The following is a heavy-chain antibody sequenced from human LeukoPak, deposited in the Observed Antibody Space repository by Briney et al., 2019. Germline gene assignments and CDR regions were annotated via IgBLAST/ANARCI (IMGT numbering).Heavy chain of an antibody. CDR3: ARKAITVTTFDY. CDR1: GFTYSTYS. Sequence: QSGGSLRLSCAAFGFTYSTYSMNWVRQAPGKGLEWVSFISRDGGTIDYADSVKGRFTISRDNAKNSLYLQMNSLRGEDTAVYYCARKAITVTTFDYWGQGTLVTVSS. J-gene: IGHJ4*02. D-gene: IGHD4-17*01. CDR2: ISRDGGTI. V-gene: IGHV3-48*04.